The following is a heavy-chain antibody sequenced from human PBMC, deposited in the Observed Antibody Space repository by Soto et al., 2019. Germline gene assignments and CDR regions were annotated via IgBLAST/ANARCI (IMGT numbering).Heavy chain of an antibody. V-gene: IGHV3-23*01. Sequence: EVQLLESGGGLAQPGGSLRLSCAVSGITFPNYAMGWVRQAPGKGLAWVSGISGNVGSTTHYADSVKGRFTISRDNSKNILFLQMNSLRAEDTAVYYCAKHRGFVAGPFDSWGQGTLVIVSS. CDR3: AKHRGFVAGPFDS. CDR2: ISGNVGSTT. J-gene: IGHJ4*02. D-gene: IGHD6-19*01. CDR1: GITFPNYA.